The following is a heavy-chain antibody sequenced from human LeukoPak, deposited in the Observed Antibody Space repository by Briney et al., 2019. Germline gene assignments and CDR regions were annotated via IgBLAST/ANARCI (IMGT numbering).Heavy chain of an antibody. V-gene: IGHV3-7*01. CDR2: IKQDGSKK. D-gene: IGHD2-15*01. CDR1: GFPFSSYW. J-gene: IGHJ4*02. CDR3: ARNAYCSGGSCYLGEYYFDY. Sequence: GGSLRLSCVASGFPFSSYWMTWVRQAPGKGLEWVANIKQDGSKKSYVDSVKGRFTISRDNSKNTLYLQMNSLRAEDTAVYYCARNAYCSGGSCYLGEYYFDYWGQGTLVTVSS.